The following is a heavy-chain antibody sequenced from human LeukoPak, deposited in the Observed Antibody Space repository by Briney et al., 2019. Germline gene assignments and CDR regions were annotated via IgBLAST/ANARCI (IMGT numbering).Heavy chain of an antibody. V-gene: IGHV3-23*01. CDR1: GFTFSSYA. J-gene: IGHJ4*02. CDR2: VSGSGGST. D-gene: IGHD4-17*01. Sequence: GSLRLSCAASGFTFSSYAMSWVRQAPGKGLEWVSAVSGSGGSTYYADSVKGRFTISRDNSKNTLYLQMNSLRAEDTAVYYCAKEVAVTTYFDYWGQGTLVTVSS. CDR3: AKEVAVTTYFDY.